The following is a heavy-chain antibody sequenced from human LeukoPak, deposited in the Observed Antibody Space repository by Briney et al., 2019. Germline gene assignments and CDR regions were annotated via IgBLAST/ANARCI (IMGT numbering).Heavy chain of an antibody. D-gene: IGHD3-10*01. V-gene: IGHV3-21*01. CDR1: GFTFSSYS. CDR3: ARDWAGSSYDY. J-gene: IGHJ4*02. CDR2: ISSTSSYI. Sequence: GGSLRLSCAASGFTFSSYSIHWVRRTPGKGLEWVSSISSTSSYIYYADSVKGRFTISRDNAKNTVYLQMKSLRAEDTAVYYCARDWAGSSYDYWGQGTLVTVSS.